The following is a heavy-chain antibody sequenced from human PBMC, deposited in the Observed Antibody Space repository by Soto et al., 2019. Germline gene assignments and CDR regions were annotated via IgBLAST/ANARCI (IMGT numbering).Heavy chain of an antibody. J-gene: IGHJ6*02. D-gene: IGHD6-13*01. V-gene: IGHV3-7*01. CDR3: ARDHPAGTFYYYYYGMDV. CDR2: IKQDGSEK. Sequence: GFLRLSCAASGLSLSSYWMGWVRQAPGRGLEWVANIKQDGSEKYYVDSVKGRFTISRDNAKNSLYLQMNSLRDEDTAVYYCARDHPAGTFYYYYYGMDVWGQGTTVTVSS. CDR1: GLSLSSYW.